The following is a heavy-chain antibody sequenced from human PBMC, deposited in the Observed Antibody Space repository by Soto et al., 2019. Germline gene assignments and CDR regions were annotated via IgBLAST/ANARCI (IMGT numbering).Heavy chain of an antibody. D-gene: IGHD4-17*01. J-gene: IGHJ5*02. CDR2: INHSGST. V-gene: IGHV4-34*01. CDR3: ARKTYGDYVGYFDP. CDR1: GGSGGSFSGYY. Sequence: PSETLSLTCAVNGGSGGSFSGYYWSWIRQPPGKGLEWIGEINHSGSTNYNPSLKSRVTISVDTPKNQFSLKLSSVTAADTAVYYCARKTYGDYVGYFDPWGQGTQVTVSS.